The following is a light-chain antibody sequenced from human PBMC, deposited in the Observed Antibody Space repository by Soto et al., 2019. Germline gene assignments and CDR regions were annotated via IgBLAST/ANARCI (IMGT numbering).Light chain of an antibody. CDR1: SSDVGGYNY. CDR2: EVS. CDR3: SSYTSSTYVV. J-gene: IGLJ2*01. V-gene: IGLV2-14*01. Sequence: QSVLTQPASVSGSPGQSITISCTGTSSDVGGYNYVSWYQQHPGKAPKLMIYEVSNRPSGVSNRFSGSKSGNTASLTISGLQAEDEADYYCSSYTSSTYVVFGGGNKLTVL.